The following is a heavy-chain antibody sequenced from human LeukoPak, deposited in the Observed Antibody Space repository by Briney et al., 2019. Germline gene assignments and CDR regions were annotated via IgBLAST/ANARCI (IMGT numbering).Heavy chain of an antibody. Sequence: ASVKVSCKASGYTFTSYDINWVRQATGQGLEWMGWMNPNSGNTGYAQKFQGRVTMTRNTSISTAYMELSSLRSEDTAVYYYARGVYLQRIAVAGTLGYWGQGTLVTVSS. V-gene: IGHV1-8*01. J-gene: IGHJ4*02. D-gene: IGHD6-19*01. CDR3: ARGVYLQRIAVAGTLGY. CDR1: GYTFTSYD. CDR2: MNPNSGNT.